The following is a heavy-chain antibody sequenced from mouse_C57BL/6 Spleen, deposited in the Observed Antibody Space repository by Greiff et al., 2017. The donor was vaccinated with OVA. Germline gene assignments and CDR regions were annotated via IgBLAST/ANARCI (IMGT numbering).Heavy chain of an antibody. V-gene: IGHV5-16*01. Sequence: EVKVVESEGGLVQPGSSMKLSCTASGFTFSDYYMAWVRQVPEKGLEWVANINYDGSSTYYLDSLKSRFIISRDNAKNILYLQMSSLKSEDTATYYCARELTGTDWYFDVWGTGTTVTVSS. CDR1: GFTFSDYY. CDR2: INYDGSST. CDR3: ARELTGTDWYFDV. J-gene: IGHJ1*03. D-gene: IGHD4-1*01.